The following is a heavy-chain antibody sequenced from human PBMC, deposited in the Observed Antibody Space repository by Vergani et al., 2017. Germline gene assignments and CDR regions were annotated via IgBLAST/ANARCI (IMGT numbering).Heavy chain of an antibody. CDR3: ARWGNEKRLDS. Sequence: QVQLVESEGGVVQPGRSLTLSCVASGFTFRSHGMHWVRQAPGKGLEWVAVIWYDGSNKYYGDSVKVRFTISRDNSKNTLYLQMNSLRVEDTAVYYCARWGNEKRLDSWGQGTLVTVSS. CDR1: GFTFRSHG. D-gene: IGHD1-1*01. J-gene: IGHJ5*01. CDR2: IWYDGSNK. V-gene: IGHV3-33*01.